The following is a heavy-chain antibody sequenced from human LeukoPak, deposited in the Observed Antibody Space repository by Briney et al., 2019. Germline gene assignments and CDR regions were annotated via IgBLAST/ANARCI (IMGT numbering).Heavy chain of an antibody. CDR1: GFTFSSYA. Sequence: GGSLRLSCAASGFTFSSYATSWVRQAPGKGLEWVSAISGSGGSTYYADSVKGRFTISRDNSKNTLYLQMNSLRAEDTAVYYCAKAAAPIFGVVTWFDPWGQGTLVTVSS. J-gene: IGHJ5*02. V-gene: IGHV3-23*01. CDR2: ISGSGGST. CDR3: AKAAAPIFGVVTWFDP. D-gene: IGHD3-3*01.